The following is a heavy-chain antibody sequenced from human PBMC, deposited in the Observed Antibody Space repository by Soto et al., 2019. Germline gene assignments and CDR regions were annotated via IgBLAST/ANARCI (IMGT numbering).Heavy chain of an antibody. J-gene: IGHJ5*01. CDR1: GFSFGNYA. Sequence: EVQLLESGGGLVQPGGSLRLSCAASGFSFGNYAMSWVRQTPGKGLEWVSSISGSGGHIYYTVSVKGRFTISRDNSMTTLDLQMISLREDDTAVYYCAEGGYFDFWGTLNCFDSWGQGTLVTVSS. V-gene: IGHV3-23*01. CDR3: AEGGYFDFWGTLNCFDS. D-gene: IGHD3-3*01. CDR2: ISGSGGHI.